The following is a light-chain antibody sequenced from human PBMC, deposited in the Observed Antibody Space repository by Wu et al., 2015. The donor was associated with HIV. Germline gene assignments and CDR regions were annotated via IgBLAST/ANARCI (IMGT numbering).Light chain of an antibody. J-gene: IGKJ2*03. CDR3: QQYGSAYS. V-gene: IGKV3-20*01. CDR2: GAS. Sequence: EIVLTQSPGTLSLSPGERATLSCRASQSVSSSYLAWYQQKPGQAPRLLIYGASSRATGIPDRFSGSGSGTDFTLTISRLEPEDFAVYYCQQYGSAYSFGRGDQAGD. CDR1: QSVSSSY.